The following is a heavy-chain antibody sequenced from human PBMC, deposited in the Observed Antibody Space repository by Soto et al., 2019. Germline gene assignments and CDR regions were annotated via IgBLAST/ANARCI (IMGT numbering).Heavy chain of an antibody. J-gene: IGHJ6*03. Sequence: QSQTLSLTCAISGDSVSSNSAAWNWIRQSPSRGLEWLGRTYYRSKWYNDYAVSVKSRITINPDTSKNQFSLQLNSVTPEDTAVYYCARTPIVVVPAARDYYYYMDVWGKGTTVTVSS. D-gene: IGHD2-2*01. CDR1: GDSVSSNSAA. CDR3: ARTPIVVVPAARDYYYYMDV. CDR2: TYYRSKWYN. V-gene: IGHV6-1*01.